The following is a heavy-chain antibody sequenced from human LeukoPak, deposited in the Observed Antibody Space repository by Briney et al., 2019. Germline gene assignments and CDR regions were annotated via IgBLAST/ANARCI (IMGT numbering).Heavy chain of an antibody. CDR2: ISGSGGST. CDR1: GFTFSSYA. Sequence: GGSLRLSCAASGFTFSSYAMSWVRQAPGKGLEWVSAISGSGGSTYYADSVKGRFTISRDNSKNTLYLQMNSLRAEDTAVYYCAKTPLLWFGELRWFDPWGQGTLVTVSS. D-gene: IGHD3-10*01. V-gene: IGHV3-23*01. J-gene: IGHJ5*02. CDR3: AKTPLLWFGELRWFDP.